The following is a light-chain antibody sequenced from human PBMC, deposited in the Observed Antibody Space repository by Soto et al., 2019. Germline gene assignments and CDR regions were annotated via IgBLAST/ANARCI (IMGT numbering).Light chain of an antibody. CDR2: DAS. CDR1: QTISSW. Sequence: DIQLHTSPSTLTGSVGDRVTITCLASQTISSWLAWYQQKPGKAPTLLIYDASTLERGVPSRFSGTGSGTEFTLSIDSLQPDDFATYYCQQYHTSSITFGQGTRLEI. CDR3: QQYHTSSIT. J-gene: IGKJ5*01. V-gene: IGKV1-5*01.